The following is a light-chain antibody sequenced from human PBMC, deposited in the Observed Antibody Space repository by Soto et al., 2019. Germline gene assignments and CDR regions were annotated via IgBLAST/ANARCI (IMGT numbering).Light chain of an antibody. CDR3: ATWDDSLGGPV. J-gene: IGLJ2*01. Sequence: QSVLTQTPSVSGTPGQRVNISCSGSSSNIGRNYVYWYHQFPGTAPKLLIYRDNERPSGVPDRFSGSKSGTSASLAICGLRSGDEADYHCATWDDSLGGPVFGGGTKLTVL. CDR2: RDN. CDR1: SSNIGRNY. V-gene: IGLV1-47*01.